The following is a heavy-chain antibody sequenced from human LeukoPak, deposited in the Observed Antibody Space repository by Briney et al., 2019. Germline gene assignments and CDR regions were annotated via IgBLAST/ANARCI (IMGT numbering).Heavy chain of an antibody. CDR3: ARDDEELLEWGLLPHHFDY. Sequence: GGSLRLSCAASGFTFSSYSMNWVRQAPGKGLEWVSSISSSSSYIYYADSVKGRFTISRDNAKNSLYLQMNSLRAEDTAVYHCARDDEELLEWGLLPHHFDYWGQGTLVTVSS. CDR2: ISSSSSYI. J-gene: IGHJ4*02. V-gene: IGHV3-21*01. D-gene: IGHD1-26*01. CDR1: GFTFSSYS.